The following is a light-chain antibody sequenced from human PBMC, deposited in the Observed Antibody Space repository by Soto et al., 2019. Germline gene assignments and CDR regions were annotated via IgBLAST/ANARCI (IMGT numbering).Light chain of an antibody. CDR3: VLHIGSGVL. V-gene: IGLV8-61*01. CDR2: ITS. CDR1: SGSVSSSYY. J-gene: IGLJ3*02. Sequence: QAVVTQEPSFSVSPGGTVTLTCGLSSGSVSSSYYPSWYQQTPGQAPRTLIYITSTRSPGVPARFSGSILGSKAALTIAGAQAEDESHYYCVLHIGSGVLFGGGTKLTVL.